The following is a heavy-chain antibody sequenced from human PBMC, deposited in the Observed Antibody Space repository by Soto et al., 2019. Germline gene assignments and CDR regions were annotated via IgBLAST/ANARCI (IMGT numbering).Heavy chain of an antibody. V-gene: IGHV3-15*01. D-gene: IGHD3-10*01. CDR1: GFTFSNAW. Sequence: EVQLVESGGGLVKPGGSLRLSCAASGFTFSNAWMSWVRQAPGKGLEWVGRIKSKTDGGTTDYAAPVKGRFTISRDDSKNTLYLQMNSLKTEDTAVYYCTTPPGVRGGFYYMDVWGKGTTVTVSS. CDR2: IKSKTDGGTT. CDR3: TTPPGVRGGFYYMDV. J-gene: IGHJ6*03.